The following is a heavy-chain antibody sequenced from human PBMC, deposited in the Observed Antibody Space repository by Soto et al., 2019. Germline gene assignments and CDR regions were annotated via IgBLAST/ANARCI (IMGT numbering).Heavy chain of an antibody. CDR2: IYTSGST. V-gene: IGHV4-4*07. CDR3: AGSSTSWGGGYYGMDV. D-gene: IGHD2-2*01. Sequence: PSETLSLTXTVSGGSISSYYWSWMRQPAGKGLEWIGRIYTSGSTNYNPSLKSRVTMSVDTSKNQFSLKLSSVTAADTAVYYCAGSSTSWGGGYYGMDVWGQGTTVTVSS. J-gene: IGHJ6*02. CDR1: GGSISSYY.